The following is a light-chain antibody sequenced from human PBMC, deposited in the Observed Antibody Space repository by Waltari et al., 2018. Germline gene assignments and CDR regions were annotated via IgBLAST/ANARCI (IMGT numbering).Light chain of an antibody. Sequence: EVVLTQSPATLSLSPGERATLSCRASHSISKFLAWYQQRPGQAPRLLIYDASDRPPGSPARFSGSGSGTDFTLTISSLEPEDCAVYYCQQRTDWLWTFGQGTKVEIK. V-gene: IGKV3-11*01. CDR2: DAS. CDR3: QQRTDWLWT. J-gene: IGKJ1*01. CDR1: HSISKF.